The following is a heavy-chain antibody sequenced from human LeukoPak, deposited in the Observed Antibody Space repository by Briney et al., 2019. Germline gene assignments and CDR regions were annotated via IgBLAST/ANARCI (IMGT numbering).Heavy chain of an antibody. CDR1: GGSFSGYY. J-gene: IGHJ6*03. D-gene: IGHD6-6*01. CDR2: INHSGST. Sequence: SETLSLTCAVYGGSFSGYYWSWIRQPPGKGLEWIGEINHSGSTNYNPSLTSRGTISVDTSKNQFSLKLSSVTAADTAVYYCARGIAARPTPYYYYYYYMDVWGKGTTVTVSS. V-gene: IGHV4-34*01. CDR3: ARGIAARPTPYYYYYYYMDV.